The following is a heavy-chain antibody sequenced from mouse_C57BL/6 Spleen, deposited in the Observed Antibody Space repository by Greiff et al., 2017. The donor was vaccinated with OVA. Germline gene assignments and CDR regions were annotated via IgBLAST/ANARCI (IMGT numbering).Heavy chain of an antibody. Sequence: EVMLVESGGGLVQPGGSLKLSCAASGFTFSDYYMYWVRQTPEKRLEWVAYISNGGGSTYYPDTVKGRFTISRDNAKNTLYLQMSRLKSEDTAMYYCASWITTEGFAYWGQGTLVTVSA. CDR1: GFTFSDYY. CDR2: ISNGGGST. CDR3: ASWITTEGFAY. J-gene: IGHJ3*01. D-gene: IGHD1-1*01. V-gene: IGHV5-12*01.